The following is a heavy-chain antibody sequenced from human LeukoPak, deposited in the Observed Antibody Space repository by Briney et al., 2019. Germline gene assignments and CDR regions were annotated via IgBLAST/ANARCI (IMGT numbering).Heavy chain of an antibody. J-gene: IGHJ6*02. CDR1: GGSFSGYY. D-gene: IGHD3-3*01. CDR2: INHSGST. V-gene: IGHV4-34*01. Sequence: ASETLSLTCAVYGGSFSGYYWSWIRQPPGKGLEWIGEINHSGSTNYNPSLKSRVTISVDTSKNQFSLKLSSVTAADTAVYYCARSYFGVPQYYYYYGMDVWGQGTTVTVSS. CDR3: ARSYFGVPQYYYYYGMDV.